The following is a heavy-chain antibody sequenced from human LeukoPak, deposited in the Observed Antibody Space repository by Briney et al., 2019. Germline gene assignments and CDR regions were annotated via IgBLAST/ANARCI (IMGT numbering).Heavy chain of an antibody. CDR2: IWYDGSNK. CDR3: ARDHPFGELSYALDI. Sequence: SGGSLRLSCAASGFTFSSYGMHWVRQAPGKGLEWVAVIWYDGSNKYYADSVKGRFTISRDNSKNTLYLQMNSLRAEDTAVYYCARDHPFGELSYALDIWARGTMVTVSS. J-gene: IGHJ3*02. CDR1: GFTFSSYG. V-gene: IGHV3-33*01. D-gene: IGHD3-10*01.